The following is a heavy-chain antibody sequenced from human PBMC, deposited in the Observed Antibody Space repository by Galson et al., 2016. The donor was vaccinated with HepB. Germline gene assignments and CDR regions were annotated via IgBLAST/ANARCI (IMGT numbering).Heavy chain of an antibody. J-gene: IGHJ3*02. CDR3: ARQTSVLTGSAFDI. CDR2: IFHTGRP. Sequence: LSLTCTVSGGSSSSFYWSWIRQPPGKRLEWIGHIFHTGRPTYTRSLKSRVTISVDTTKNQVSLKLSSVTAADTALYYCARQTSVLTGSAFDIWGQGTMVTFSS. D-gene: IGHD4-23*01. V-gene: IGHV4-59*08. CDR1: GGSSSSFY.